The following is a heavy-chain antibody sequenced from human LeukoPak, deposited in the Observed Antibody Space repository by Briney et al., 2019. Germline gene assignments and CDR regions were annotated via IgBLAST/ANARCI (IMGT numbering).Heavy chain of an antibody. V-gene: IGHV4-34*01. CDR2: INHSGST. J-gene: IGHJ6*02. CDR3: ARESKYYDFWSGYFDYYYYGMDV. Sequence: SETLSLTCAVYGGSFSGYYWSWIRQPPGKGLEWIGEINHSGSTNYNPSLKSRVTISVDTSKNQFSLKLSSVTAADTAVYYCARESKYYDFWSGYFDYYYYGMDVWGQGTTVTVSS. CDR1: GGSFSGYY. D-gene: IGHD3-3*01.